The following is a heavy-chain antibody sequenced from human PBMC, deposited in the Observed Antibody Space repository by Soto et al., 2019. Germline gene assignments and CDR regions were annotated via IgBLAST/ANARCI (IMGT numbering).Heavy chain of an antibody. J-gene: IGHJ4*02. V-gene: IGHV4-59*08. D-gene: IGHD3-10*01. CDR1: GGSISSYY. CDR2: IYYSGST. Sequence: SETLSLTCTVSGGSISSYYWSWIRQPPGKGLEWIGYIYYSGSTNYNPSLKSRVTISVDTSKNQFSLKLSSVTAADTAVYYCARLEIGESKFDYWGQGTLVTVSS. CDR3: ARLEIGESKFDY.